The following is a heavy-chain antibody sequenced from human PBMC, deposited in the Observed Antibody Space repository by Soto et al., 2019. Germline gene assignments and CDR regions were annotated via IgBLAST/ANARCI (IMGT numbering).Heavy chain of an antibody. Sequence: PSETLSLTCTVSGDSVNNNDFYWAWIRQPPGKGLEWVVTIFYSGTTYHNPSLKGRVTISVDTSKNQFSLKLSSVTAADTAVYYCARAIRTGGRGPNWFDPWGQGTLVTVSS. V-gene: IGHV4-39*07. D-gene: IGHD3-16*01. J-gene: IGHJ5*02. CDR2: IFYSGTT. CDR1: GDSVNNNDFY. CDR3: ARAIRTGGRGPNWFDP.